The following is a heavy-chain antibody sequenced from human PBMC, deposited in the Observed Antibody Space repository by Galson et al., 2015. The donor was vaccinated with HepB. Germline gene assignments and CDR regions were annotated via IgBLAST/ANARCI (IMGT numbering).Heavy chain of an antibody. CDR2: IIPIFGIT. D-gene: IGHD3-10*01. J-gene: IGHJ6*03. CDR1: GGTFSSYA. CDR3: ARHYGYNYYYMDV. Sequence: SVKVSCKASGGTFSSYAISWVRQAPGQGLEWMGGIIPIFGITNYAQKFQGRVTITADESTSTAYMELSSLRSEDTAVYSCARHYGYNYYYMDVWGKGTTVTVSS. V-gene: IGHV1-69*13.